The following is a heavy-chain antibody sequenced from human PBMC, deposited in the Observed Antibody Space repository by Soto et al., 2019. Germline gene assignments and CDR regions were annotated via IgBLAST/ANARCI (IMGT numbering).Heavy chain of an antibody. J-gene: IGHJ2*01. CDR3: VRCYCSVGSCYACWNFDL. D-gene: IGHD2-15*01. CDR1: GYTFSDYA. Sequence: QVQLVQSGGEVKKPGASVKVSCQASGYTFSDYAISWVRQAPGQGLEWMGWISASTRNTDQAQNFQGRVIMTLDTSTHTDYMELRSLRSDDTAVYYCVRCYCSVGSCYACWNFDLWGRGTLVTVSS. CDR2: ISASTRNT. V-gene: IGHV1-18*01.